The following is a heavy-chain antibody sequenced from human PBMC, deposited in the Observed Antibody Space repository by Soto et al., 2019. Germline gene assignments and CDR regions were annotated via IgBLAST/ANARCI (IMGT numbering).Heavy chain of an antibody. Sequence: EVQLVESGGGLVKPGGSLRLSCAASGFTFSSYTMNWVRQAPGKGLEWVSSISRSSSYIYFADSVKGRFTISRDNAKNALYLQMNSLRAEATAVYYCGAATGAYWGQGTLVTFPS. D-gene: IGHD2-15*01. CDR3: GAATGAY. CDR2: ISRSSSYI. J-gene: IGHJ4*02. CDR1: GFTFSSYT. V-gene: IGHV3-21*01.